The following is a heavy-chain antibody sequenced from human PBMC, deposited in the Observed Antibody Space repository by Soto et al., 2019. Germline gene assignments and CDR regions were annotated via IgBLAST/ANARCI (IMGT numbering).Heavy chain of an antibody. J-gene: IGHJ6*02. V-gene: IGHV1-69*06. CDR1: GGTFSSYA. Sequence: SVKVSCKASGGTFSSYAISWVRQAPGQGLEWMGGIIPIFGTANYAQKFQGRVTITADKSTSTAYMELSSLRSEDTAVYYCARDSGVVVAATPYYYYYDGMDVWGQGTTVTVSS. CDR2: IIPIFGTA. CDR3: ARDSGVVVAATPYYYYYDGMDV. D-gene: IGHD2-15*01.